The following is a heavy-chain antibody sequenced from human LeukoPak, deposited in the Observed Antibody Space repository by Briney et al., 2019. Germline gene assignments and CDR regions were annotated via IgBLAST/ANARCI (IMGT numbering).Heavy chain of an antibody. Sequence: PSETLSLTCAVYGGSFSGYYWSWIRQPPGKGLEWIGEINHSGSTNYNPSLKGRVTISVDTSKNQSSLKLSSVTAADTAVYYCARVYDDYVWGSYRTLYNWFDPWGQGTLVTVSS. CDR2: INHSGST. CDR3: ARVYDDYVWGSYRTLYNWFDP. J-gene: IGHJ5*02. D-gene: IGHD3-16*02. V-gene: IGHV4-34*01. CDR1: GGSFSGYY.